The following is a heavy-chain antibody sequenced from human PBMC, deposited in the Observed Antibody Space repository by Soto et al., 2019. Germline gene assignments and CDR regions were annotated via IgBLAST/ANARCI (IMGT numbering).Heavy chain of an antibody. CDR2: IIPIFGTA. CDR1: GGTFSSYA. Sequence: GASVKVSCNAYGGTFSSYAISWVRQAPGQGLEWMGGIIPIFGTANYAQKFQGRVTITADESTSTAYMELSSLRSEDTAVYYCARDREAAAPPYYYGMDVWGQGTTVTVSS. V-gene: IGHV1-69*13. J-gene: IGHJ6*02. D-gene: IGHD6-13*01. CDR3: ARDREAAAPPYYYGMDV.